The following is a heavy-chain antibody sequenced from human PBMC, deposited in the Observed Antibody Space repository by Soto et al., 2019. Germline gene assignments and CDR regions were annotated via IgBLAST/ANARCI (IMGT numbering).Heavy chain of an antibody. V-gene: IGHV3-30*18. CDR2: ISYDGNNK. Sequence: PGGSLSLSCAASGFTFSNNGIHWVRQAPGKGLEWVAVISYDGNNKYYADSVKGRLTISRDNSKNTVYLQMNNLRAEDTAMYYCAKGGGGNYLTYYYYYGMDVWGQGTTVTVSS. CDR3: AKGGGGNYLTYYYYYGMDV. CDR1: GFTFSNNG. J-gene: IGHJ6*02. D-gene: IGHD2-15*01.